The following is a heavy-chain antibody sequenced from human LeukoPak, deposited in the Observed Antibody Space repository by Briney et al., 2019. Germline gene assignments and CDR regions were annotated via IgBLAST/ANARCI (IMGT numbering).Heavy chain of an antibody. D-gene: IGHD3-9*01. V-gene: IGHV4-34*01. CDR1: GGSFSGYY. Sequence: SETLSLTCAVYGGSFSGYYWSWIRQPPGKGLEWIGEINHSGSTNYNPSLKSRATISTDTSKNQFSLRLSSVTAADTAVYYCARGNILTGYCLDFWGQGALVTVSS. J-gene: IGHJ4*02. CDR2: INHSGST. CDR3: ARGNILTGYCLDF.